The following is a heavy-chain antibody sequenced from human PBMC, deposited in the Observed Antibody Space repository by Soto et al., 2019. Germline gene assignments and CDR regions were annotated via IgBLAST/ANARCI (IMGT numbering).Heavy chain of an antibody. CDR2: IYSGGST. D-gene: IGHD6-19*01. CDR1: GFTVISNY. CDR3: ARDRSSGWSNYFDY. Sequence: PGGSLRLSCAASGFTVISNYMSWVRQAPGKGLEWVSVIYSGGSTYYADSVKGRFTISRDNSKNTLYLQMNSLRAEDTAVYYCARDRSSGWSNYFDYWGQGTLVTVSS. J-gene: IGHJ4*02. V-gene: IGHV3-53*01.